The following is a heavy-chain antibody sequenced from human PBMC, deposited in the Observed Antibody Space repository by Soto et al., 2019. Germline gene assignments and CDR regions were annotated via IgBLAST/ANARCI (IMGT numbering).Heavy chain of an antibody. CDR1: AFTFSDHF. J-gene: IGHJ4*02. CDR2: SRDKAHSYTT. D-gene: IGHD2-21*01. CDR3: ARNLAYGGGYTFDY. Sequence: EVQLVESGGGLVQPGGSLRLSCEVSAFTFSDHFIDWVRQAPGKGLEWVGRSRDKAHSYTTEYAASVKGRFTISRDQSRNSLYLQMNSLTTEDTAVYYCARNLAYGGGYTFDYWGQGTLVTVSS. V-gene: IGHV3-72*01.